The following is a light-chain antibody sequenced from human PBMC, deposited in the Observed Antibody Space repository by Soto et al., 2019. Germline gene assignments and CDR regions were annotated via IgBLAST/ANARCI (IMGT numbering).Light chain of an antibody. CDR1: SSDVGSYNL. Sequence: QSALTQPASVSGSPGQSITISCTGISSDVGSYNLVSWYQQYPAKAPKLMIYEGSQRPSAVSNRFSGSQSGNAASLTISGLQAEDEADYYCCSYAGSGTYVFGSGTKLTGL. V-gene: IGLV2-23*01. CDR3: CSYAGSGTYV. CDR2: EGS. J-gene: IGLJ1*01.